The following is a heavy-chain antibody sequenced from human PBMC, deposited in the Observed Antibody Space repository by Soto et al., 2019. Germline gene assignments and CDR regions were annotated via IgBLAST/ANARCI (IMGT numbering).Heavy chain of an antibody. Sequence: GGSLRLSCAASGFTFSSYAMHWVRQAPGKGLEWVAVISYDGSNKYYADSVKGRFTISRDNSKNTLYLQMNSLRAEDTAVYYCARDGRVATPHQINDYWGQGTLVTVSS. V-gene: IGHV3-30-3*01. CDR1: GFTFSSYA. CDR2: ISYDGSNK. J-gene: IGHJ4*02. D-gene: IGHD5-12*01. CDR3: ARDGRVATPHQINDY.